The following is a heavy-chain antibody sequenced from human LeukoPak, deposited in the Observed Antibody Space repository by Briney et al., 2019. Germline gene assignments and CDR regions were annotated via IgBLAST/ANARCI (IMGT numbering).Heavy chain of an antibody. CDR3: AKVFRSRFLGGKRAYYFDY. CDR1: GFTFSTYS. Sequence: GGSLRLSCAASGFTFSTYSMNWVRQAPGKGLEWVSYISSGSGTVYYADSVKGRFTISRDNAKNSLYLQMNSLRAEDTAVYYCAKVFRSRFLGGKRAYYFDYWGQGTLVTVSS. J-gene: IGHJ4*02. D-gene: IGHD3-16*01. CDR2: ISSGSGTV. V-gene: IGHV3-48*01.